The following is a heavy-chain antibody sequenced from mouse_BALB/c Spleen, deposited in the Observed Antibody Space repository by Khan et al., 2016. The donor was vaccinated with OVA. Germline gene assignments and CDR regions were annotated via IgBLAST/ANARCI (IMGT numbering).Heavy chain of an antibody. V-gene: IGHV1-20*02. J-gene: IGHJ2*01. CDR3: ARIDRSDFDY. D-gene: IGHD1-1*01. CDR2: INPHIGET. Sequence: VQLQQSGPELVKPGASVKISCKASGYSFTGYFMNWVMQSHGKSLEWIGRINPHIGETFYNQKFKDKATLTVDESSSTAHMELRSLASEDSADYYCARIDRSDFDYWGQGTTLTVSS. CDR1: GYSFTGYF.